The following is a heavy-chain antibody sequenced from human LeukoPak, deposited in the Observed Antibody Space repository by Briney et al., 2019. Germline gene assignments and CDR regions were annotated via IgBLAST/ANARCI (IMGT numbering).Heavy chain of an antibody. D-gene: IGHD1-26*01. CDR1: GGSFSGYY. CDR2: INHSGST. V-gene: IGHV4-34*01. Sequence: SETLSLTCAVYGGSFSGYYWSWIRQPPGKGLEWIGEINHSGSTNYNPSLKSRVTISVDTSKNQFSPKLSSVTAADTAVYYCARGRIVGAATAFDIWGQGTMVTVSS. CDR3: ARGRIVGAATAFDI. J-gene: IGHJ3*02.